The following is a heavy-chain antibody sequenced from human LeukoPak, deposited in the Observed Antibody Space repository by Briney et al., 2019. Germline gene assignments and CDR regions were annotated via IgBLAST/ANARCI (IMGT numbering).Heavy chain of an antibody. Sequence: GESLKISCKASGYTFTSYGISWVRQAPGQGLEWMGWISAYNGNTNYAQKLQGRVTMTTDTSTSTAYMELRSLRSDDTAVYYCARRVVVNAFDIWGQGTMVTVSS. V-gene: IGHV1-18*01. D-gene: IGHD3-22*01. CDR1: GYTFTSYG. CDR2: ISAYNGNT. J-gene: IGHJ3*02. CDR3: ARRVVVNAFDI.